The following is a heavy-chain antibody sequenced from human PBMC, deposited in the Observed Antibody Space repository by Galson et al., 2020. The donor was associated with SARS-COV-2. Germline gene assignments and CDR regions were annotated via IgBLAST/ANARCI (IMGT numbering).Heavy chain of an antibody. D-gene: IGHD6-19*01. Sequence: GESLKISCKSSGYSFTAYGLSWVRQAPGQGLEWMGWISPFSGDTDYAQKVQGRVTMTTDASTSTAYMELRSLRSDDTAVYYCARDLYSSGALDYWGQGTLVIVSS. CDR1: GYSFTAYG. CDR2: ISPFSGDT. J-gene: IGHJ4*02. CDR3: ARDLYSSGALDY. V-gene: IGHV1-18*01.